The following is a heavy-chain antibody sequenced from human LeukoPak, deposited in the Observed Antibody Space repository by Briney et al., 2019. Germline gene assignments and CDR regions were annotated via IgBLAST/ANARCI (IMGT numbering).Heavy chain of an antibody. J-gene: IGHJ4*02. V-gene: IGHV4-59*08. CDR3: ARWTCHGGTCYYLDY. CDR2: IYYTGRT. Sequence: PSETLSLTCSVAGGSITSYYGSWIRQPPGKALEYIGHIYYTGRTDYNPSLKSRVTVSVDTSKNQFSLNLNSVTAADTAVYFCARWTCHGGTCYYLDYWGQGTQVTVSS. CDR1: GGSITSYY. D-gene: IGHD2-15*01.